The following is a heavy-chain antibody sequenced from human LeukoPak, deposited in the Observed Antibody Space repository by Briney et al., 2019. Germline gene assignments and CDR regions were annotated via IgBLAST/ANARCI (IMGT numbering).Heavy chain of an antibody. Sequence: GASVKVSCKASGYTFTSYGISWVRQAPGQGLEWMGWISAYNGNTNYAQKLQGRVTMTTDTSTSTAYMELRSLNSDDTAVYYCARGYYYDSSGLHDYWGQGTLVTVSS. V-gene: IGHV1-18*01. CDR1: GYTFTSYG. J-gene: IGHJ4*02. D-gene: IGHD3-22*01. CDR3: ARGYYYDSSGLHDY. CDR2: ISAYNGNT.